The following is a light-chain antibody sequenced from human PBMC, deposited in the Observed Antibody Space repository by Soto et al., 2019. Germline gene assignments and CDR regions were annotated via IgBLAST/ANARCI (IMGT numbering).Light chain of an antibody. CDR3: QQYGSSPKT. CDR2: AAS. CDR1: QTISSTY. J-gene: IGKJ1*01. V-gene: IGKV3-20*01. Sequence: PGDRATLSCRASQTISSTYLAWYQQKPGQAPRLLIYAASTRATGIPDRFSGSGSGTDFTLTISRLEPEDFAVYYCQQYGSSPKTFGQGTKVDIK.